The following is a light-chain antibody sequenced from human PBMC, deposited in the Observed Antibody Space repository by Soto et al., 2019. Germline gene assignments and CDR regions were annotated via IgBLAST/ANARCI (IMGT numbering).Light chain of an antibody. J-gene: IGLJ3*02. CDR1: SSDIGAYNY. V-gene: IGLV2-14*03. CDR3: TSFSSTTPIV. CDR2: DVN. Sequence: QSVLTQPASVSGSPGQSIIISCTGTSSDIGAYNYVAWYQHHPGKAPKLMIYDVNSRPSGVSNRFSGSKSGNTASLTISGLQPEDEADYYCTSFSSTTPIVFGGWTQLTVL.